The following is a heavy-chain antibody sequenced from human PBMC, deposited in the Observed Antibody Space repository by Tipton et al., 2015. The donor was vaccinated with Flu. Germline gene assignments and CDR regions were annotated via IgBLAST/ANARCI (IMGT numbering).Heavy chain of an antibody. D-gene: IGHD6-13*01. V-gene: IGHV4-39*07. CDR2: IYYSGST. J-gene: IGHJ6*02. CDR3: AREGSAGTFLYYYYGMDV. CDR1: GGSISSSSYY. Sequence: TLSLTCTVSGGSISSSSYYWGWIRQPPGKGLEWIGSIYYSGSTYYNPSLKSRVTVSVDTSKNQFSPKLSSVTAADTAVYYCAREGSAGTFLYYYYGMDVWGQGTTVTVSS.